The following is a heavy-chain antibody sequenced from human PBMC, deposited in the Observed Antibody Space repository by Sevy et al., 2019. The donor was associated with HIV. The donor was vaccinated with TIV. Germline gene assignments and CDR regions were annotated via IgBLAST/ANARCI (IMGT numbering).Heavy chain of an antibody. D-gene: IGHD5-18*01. CDR3: ARGGYSYGRGFDY. V-gene: IGHV4-59*01. CDR2: IYYSGST. Sequence: SETLSITCTVSGGSISSYYWSWIRQPPGKGLEWIGYIYYSGSTNYNPSLKSRVTISVDTSKNQFSLKLSSVTAADTAVYYCARGGYSYGRGFDYWGQGTLVTVSS. J-gene: IGHJ4*02. CDR1: GGSISSYY.